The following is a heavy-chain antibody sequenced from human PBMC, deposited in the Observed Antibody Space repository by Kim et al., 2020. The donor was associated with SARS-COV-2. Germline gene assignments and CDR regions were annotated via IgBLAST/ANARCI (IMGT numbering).Heavy chain of an antibody. J-gene: IGHJ5*02. Sequence: GGSLRLSCAASGFTFSSYGMHWVRQAPGKGLEWVAVIWYDGSNKYYADSVKGRFTISRDNSKNTLYLQMNSLRAEDTAVYYCARVVPAAMPPYNWFDPWGQGTLVTVSS. CDR3: ARVVPAAMPPYNWFDP. CDR2: IWYDGSNK. CDR1: GFTFSSYG. V-gene: IGHV3-33*01. D-gene: IGHD2-2*01.